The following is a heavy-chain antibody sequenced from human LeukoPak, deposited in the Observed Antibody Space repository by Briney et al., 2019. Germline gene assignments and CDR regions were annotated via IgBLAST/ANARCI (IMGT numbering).Heavy chain of an antibody. CDR1: GYTFISYG. V-gene: IGHV1-18*01. J-gene: IGHJ4*02. CDR3: ARSEDIVVVVAATLDY. Sequence: GASVKVSCKASGYTFISYGISWVRQAPGQGLEWMGWISAYNGNTNYAQKLQGRVTMTTDTSTSTAYMELRSLRSDDTAVYYCARSEDIVVVVAATLDYWGQGTLVTVSS. CDR2: ISAYNGNT. D-gene: IGHD2-15*01.